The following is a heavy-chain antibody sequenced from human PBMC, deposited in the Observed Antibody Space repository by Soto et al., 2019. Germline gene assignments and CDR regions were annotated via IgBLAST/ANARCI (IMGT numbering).Heavy chain of an antibody. CDR1: GLTLSTKA. CDR3: ARDRGSDDPIDY. J-gene: IGHJ4*02. CDR2: IWHDGKNK. D-gene: IGHD6-19*01. V-gene: IGHV3-33*08. Sequence: QVPLVESGGGVVQPGRSLRLPVEPPGLTLSTKALTWFRKPPAKGLEWVAVIWHDGKNKYYADSVEGRFTISRDNSKNTLYLQMNSLRAEDTAVYYCARDRGSDDPIDYWGQGTLVTVSS.